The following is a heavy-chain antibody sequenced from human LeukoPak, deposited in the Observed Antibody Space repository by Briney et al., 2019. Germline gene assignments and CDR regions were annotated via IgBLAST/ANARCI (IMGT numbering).Heavy chain of an antibody. D-gene: IGHD5-12*01. Sequence: GGSLRLSCAASGFAFSRYAMNWVRQAPGKGLEWVSGISGSAGSTYYADSVKGRSSISRDNSKNTLYLQMNSLRVEDTAVYYCAKSRGYSAYDFPDYWGQGTLVTVSS. J-gene: IGHJ4*02. CDR3: AKSRGYSAYDFPDY. V-gene: IGHV3-23*01. CDR2: ISGSAGST. CDR1: GFAFSRYA.